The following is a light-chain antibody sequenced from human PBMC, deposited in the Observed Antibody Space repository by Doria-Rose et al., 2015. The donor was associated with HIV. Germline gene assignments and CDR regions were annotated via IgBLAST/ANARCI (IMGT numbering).Light chain of an antibody. CDR3: HQYGTSWT. J-gene: IGKJ1*01. CDR1: QSFSSTY. V-gene: IGKV3-20*01. CDR2: DGS. Sequence: EIVMTQSPGTPSLSPGERATLSCRASQSFSSTYLAWYQQKPGQAPSLLIYDGSTRATGIPDRFSASGSGTDFTLTINRPEPEDFALYYCHQYGTSWTFGQGTKVEI.